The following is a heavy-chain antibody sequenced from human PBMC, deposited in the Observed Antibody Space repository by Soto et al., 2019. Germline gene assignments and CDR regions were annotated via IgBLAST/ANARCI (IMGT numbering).Heavy chain of an antibody. J-gene: IGHJ5*02. D-gene: IGHD6-6*01. V-gene: IGHV3-43*01. Sequence: EVQLVESGGVVVQPGGSLRLSCAASGFTFDDYTMYWVRQAPGKGLEWVFLISWGGGSTYYADSVKGRFTISRDNSKNSLYLQMNSLRTEAPALYYCAKEDMASSSRDPCAQGTLVAVSS. CDR3: AKEDMASSSRDP. CDR1: GFTFDDYT. CDR2: ISWGGGST.